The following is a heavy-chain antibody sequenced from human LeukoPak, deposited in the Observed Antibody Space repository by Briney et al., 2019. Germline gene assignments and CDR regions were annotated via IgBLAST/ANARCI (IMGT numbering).Heavy chain of an antibody. CDR1: GGSISSSSYY. J-gene: IGHJ5*02. CDR3: ARRRPMVRGVTGVNWFDP. CDR2: IYYSGST. Sequence: SETLSLTCTVSGGSISSSSYYWGWIRQPPGKGLEWIGSIYYSGSTYYNPSLKSRVTISVDTSKNQFSLKLTSVTAADTAVYYCARRRPMVRGVTGVNWFDPWGQGTLVTVSS. V-gene: IGHV4-39*01. D-gene: IGHD3-10*01.